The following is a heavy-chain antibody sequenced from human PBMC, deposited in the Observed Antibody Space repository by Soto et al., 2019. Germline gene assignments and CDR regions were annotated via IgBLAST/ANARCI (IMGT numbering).Heavy chain of an antibody. CDR1: GGSISSGGYS. CDR3: ARAGSNYVYFDY. CDR2: IYHSGST. Sequence: ASETLSLTCAVSGGSISSGGYSWSWIRQPPGKGLEWIGYIYHSGSTYYNPSLKSRVTISVDRSKNQSSLKLSSVTAADTAVYYCARAGSNYVYFDYWGQGTLVTVSS. V-gene: IGHV4-30-2*01. D-gene: IGHD4-4*01. J-gene: IGHJ4*02.